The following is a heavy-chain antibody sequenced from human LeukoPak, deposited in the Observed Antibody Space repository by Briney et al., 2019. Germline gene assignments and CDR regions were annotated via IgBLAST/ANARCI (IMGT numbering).Heavy chain of an antibody. CDR2: INVVDGAI. V-gene: IGHV3-48*01. J-gene: IGHJ6*02. CDR3: VRDGNRGYDMDV. D-gene: IGHD3-10*01. Sequence: GGSLRLSCATSGFTLRYYQMNWVRQAPGKGLEWVSYINVVDGAIYYADSVKGRFTISGDIATNSVYLQMNSLRAEDTALYYCVRDGNRGYDMDVWGQGTAVTVSS. CDR1: GFTLRYYQ.